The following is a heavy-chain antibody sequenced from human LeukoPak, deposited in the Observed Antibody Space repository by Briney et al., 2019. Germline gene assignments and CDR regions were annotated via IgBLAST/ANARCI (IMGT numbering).Heavy chain of an antibody. D-gene: IGHD3-22*01. J-gene: IGHJ3*02. CDR3: ARGSGSGYDSPVIAFDI. V-gene: IGHV3-21*01. CDR2: ISSSSSYI. Sequence: PWGSLRLSCAASGFTFSSYSMNWVRQAPGKGLEWVSSISSSSSYIYYADSVKGRFTISRDNAKNSLYLQMNSLRAEDTAVYYCARGSGSGYDSPVIAFDIWGQGTMVTVSS. CDR1: GFTFSSYS.